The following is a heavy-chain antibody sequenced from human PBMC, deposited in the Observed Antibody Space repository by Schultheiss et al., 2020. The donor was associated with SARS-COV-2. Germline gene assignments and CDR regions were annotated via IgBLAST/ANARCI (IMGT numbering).Heavy chain of an antibody. CDR2: IYTSGST. CDR1: GGSISSYY. CDR3: ARQTGATPKFDF. D-gene: IGHD1-1*01. Sequence: SETLSLTCTVSGGSISSYYWSWIRQPPGKGLEWIGRIYTSGSTNYNPSLKSRVTISLDTSQSQFSLQLSSVTAADTAVYYCARQTGATPKFDFWGQGTLVTVSS. J-gene: IGHJ4*02. V-gene: IGHV4-4*07.